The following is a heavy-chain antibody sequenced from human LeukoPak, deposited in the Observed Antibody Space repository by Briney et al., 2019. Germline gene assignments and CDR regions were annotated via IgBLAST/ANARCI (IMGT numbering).Heavy chain of an antibody. CDR1: GYTFTDYY. V-gene: IGHV1-2*02. Sequence: ASVKVSCKASGYTFTDYYIHWVRQAPGQGLEWMGRISPSSGGTIYAQKFQGRFTMTTDTSIVTAYMDLSRLTSDDTAVYYCARSPNFDWLSSPPRYFDYWGQGTLVTVSS. CDR3: ARSPNFDWLSSPPRYFDY. J-gene: IGHJ4*02. CDR2: ISPSSGGT. D-gene: IGHD3-9*01.